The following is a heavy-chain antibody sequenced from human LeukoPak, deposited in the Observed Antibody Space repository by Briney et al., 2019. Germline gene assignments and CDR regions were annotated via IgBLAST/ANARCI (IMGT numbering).Heavy chain of an antibody. Sequence: ASVKVSCTASGYTFGTHWMHWVRQAPGQGLEWMGIINPSGDFRSYAQKFQGRIIVTRDMSTRTLYMELSDLRPEDTAVYYCARETMVRGVIYHWFDPWGQGTLVTVSS. J-gene: IGHJ5*02. D-gene: IGHD3-10*01. CDR2: INPSGDFR. CDR3: ARETMVRGVIYHWFDP. V-gene: IGHV1-46*01. CDR1: GYTFGTHW.